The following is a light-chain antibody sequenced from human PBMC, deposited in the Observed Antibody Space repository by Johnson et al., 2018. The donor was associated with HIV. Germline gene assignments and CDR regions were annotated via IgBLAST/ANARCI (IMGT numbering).Light chain of an antibody. CDR1: SSNIGNNS. Sequence: QSVLTQPPSVSAAPGQTVTIPCSGNSSNIGNNSVSWYQQLPGTAPKLLIYDNNKRPSGIPDRFSGSKSGTSATLGITGLQTGDEADYYCGTWDSSLSAFYVFGTGTKVTVL. V-gene: IGLV1-51*01. CDR3: GTWDSSLSAFYV. CDR2: DNN. J-gene: IGLJ1*01.